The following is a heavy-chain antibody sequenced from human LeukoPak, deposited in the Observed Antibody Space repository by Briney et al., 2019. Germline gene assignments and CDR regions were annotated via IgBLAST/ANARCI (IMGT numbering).Heavy chain of an antibody. V-gene: IGHV3-48*04. CDR3: ARITTNGYFEY. J-gene: IGHJ4*02. Sequence: PGGSLRLSCAASGFTFSTSSMNWVRQAPGKGLEWISYISYSSSNTYYADSVKGRFTSSRDNAENSLYLQMNSLRAEDTAVYFCARITTNGYFEYWGQGTLVTVSS. D-gene: IGHD1-1*01. CDR1: GFTFSTSS. CDR2: ISYSSSNT.